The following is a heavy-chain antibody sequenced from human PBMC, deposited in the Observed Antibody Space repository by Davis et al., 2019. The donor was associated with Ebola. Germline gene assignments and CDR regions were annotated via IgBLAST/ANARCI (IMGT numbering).Heavy chain of an antibody. V-gene: IGHV1-2*04. CDR2: INPNSGGT. D-gene: IGHD1-26*01. CDR3: ARGVGATTIDY. J-gene: IGHJ4*02. Sequence: ASVKVSCKASGYTFTGYYMHWVRQAPGQGLEWMGWINPNSGGTNYAQKFQGWVTMTTDTSTSTAYMELRSLRSDDTAVYYCARGVGATTIDYWGQGTLVTVSS. CDR1: GYTFTGYY.